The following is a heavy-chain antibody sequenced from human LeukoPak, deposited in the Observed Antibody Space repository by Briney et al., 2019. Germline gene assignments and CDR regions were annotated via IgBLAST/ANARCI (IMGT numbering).Heavy chain of an antibody. J-gene: IGHJ6*03. D-gene: IGHD5-18*01. Sequence: SETLSLTCAVYGGSFSSYYWSWIRQPPGKVLEWIGYIYYSGSTNYNPSLKSRVTISVDTSKNQFSLKLSSVTAADTAVYYCARGYSYGYYYYMDVWGKGTTVTISS. CDR1: GGSFSSYY. CDR2: IYYSGST. CDR3: ARGYSYGYYYYMDV. V-gene: IGHV4-59*01.